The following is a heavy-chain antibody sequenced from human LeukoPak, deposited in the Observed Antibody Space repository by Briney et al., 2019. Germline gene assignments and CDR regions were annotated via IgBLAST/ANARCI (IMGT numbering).Heavy chain of an antibody. Sequence: GGSLRLSCAASGFTFSTFAMIWVRQPPGKGLEWVSSIFPSGGEIHYADSVKGRFTISRDNAKNSLYLQMNSLRAEDTAVYYCARDLAVAVPDYWGQGTLVTVSS. V-gene: IGHV3-21*04. J-gene: IGHJ4*02. CDR2: IFPSGGEI. CDR1: GFTFSTFA. D-gene: IGHD6-19*01. CDR3: ARDLAVAVPDY.